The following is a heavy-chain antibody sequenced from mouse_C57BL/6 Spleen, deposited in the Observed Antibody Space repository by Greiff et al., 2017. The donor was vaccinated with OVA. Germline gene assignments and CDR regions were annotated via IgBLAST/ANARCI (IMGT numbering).Heavy chain of an antibody. CDR3: TRWGTTVVANDY. CDR1: GYTFTDYE. D-gene: IGHD1-1*01. CDR2: IDPETGGT. J-gene: IGHJ2*01. Sequence: VQLQESGAELVRPGASVTLSCKASGYTFTDYEMHWVKQTPVHGLEWIGAIDPETGGTAYNQKFKGKAILTADKSSSTAYMELRSLTSEDSAVYYCTRWGTTVVANDYWGQGTTLTVSS. V-gene: IGHV1-15*01.